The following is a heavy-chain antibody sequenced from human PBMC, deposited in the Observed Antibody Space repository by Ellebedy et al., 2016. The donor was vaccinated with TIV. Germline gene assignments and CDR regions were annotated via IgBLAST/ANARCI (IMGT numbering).Heavy chain of an antibody. CDR3: PKGQRVVTAPFDY. Sequence: GESLKISCAASGFTVSGDYMSWVRQAPGKGLEWVSIMDAGGNTHYPDPVKGRFTVSRDNSKNTLYLQMNSLRAEDTAVYYCPKGQRVVTAPFDYWGHGTLVTVSS. CDR2: MDAGGNT. V-gene: IGHV3-53*01. D-gene: IGHD2-21*02. CDR1: GFTVSGDY. J-gene: IGHJ4*01.